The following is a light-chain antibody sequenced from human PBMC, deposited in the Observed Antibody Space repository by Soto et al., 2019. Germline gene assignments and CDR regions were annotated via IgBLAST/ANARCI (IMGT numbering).Light chain of an antibody. V-gene: IGKV3-15*01. CDR2: GAS. J-gene: IGKJ1*01. Sequence: EIVMTQSPATLSVPPGERATLSCRASHSVSTNFACYQQRPGQAPRLLFYGASIRATAVPARFTASGSGTEFTPTISSLQSEDFAVYYCQQYNTWPRTFGQGTKVDIK. CDR3: QQYNTWPRT. CDR1: HSVSTN.